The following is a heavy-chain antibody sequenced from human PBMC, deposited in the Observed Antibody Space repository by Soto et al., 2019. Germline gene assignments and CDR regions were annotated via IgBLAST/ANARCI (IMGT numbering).Heavy chain of an antibody. V-gene: IGHV3-23*01. CDR1: GFTFSSYA. D-gene: IGHD3-16*01. Sequence: GGSLRLSCAASGFTFSSYAMSWVRQAPGKGLEWVSAISGSGGSTYYADSVKGRFTISRDNSKNTLYLQMNSLRAEDTAVYYCAKDQRDYDYIWGSYTGWGQGTLVTVSS. CDR2: ISGSGGST. CDR3: AKDQRDYDYIWGSYTG. J-gene: IGHJ4*02.